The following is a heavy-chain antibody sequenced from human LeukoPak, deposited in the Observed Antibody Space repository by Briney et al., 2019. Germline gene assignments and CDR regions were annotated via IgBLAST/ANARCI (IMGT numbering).Heavy chain of an antibody. V-gene: IGHV3-7*01. D-gene: IGHD3-10*01. CDR3: ARGRGWGDI. J-gene: IGHJ3*02. CDR1: RFTFSSYW. CDR2: IKQDGSEK. Sequence: PGGSLRLSCAASRFTFSSYWMSWVRQAPGKGLEWVANIKQDGSEKYYVDSVKGRFTNSRDNAKNSLYLQMNSLRAEDTAVYYCARGRGWGDIWGQGTMVTVSS.